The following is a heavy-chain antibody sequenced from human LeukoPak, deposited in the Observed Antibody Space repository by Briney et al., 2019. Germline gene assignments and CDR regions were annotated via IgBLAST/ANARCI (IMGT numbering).Heavy chain of an antibody. Sequence: SGPTQVNPTQTLTLTCTFSGFSLSTNAGAVVWIRQPPGKALEWLALIYWDAEKRYNPSLKSRLTITTATSKNQVALPMTNMEPVDTATYYCAHRLSSAAAFDAWGQGTLVTVSS. V-gene: IGHV2-5*02. CDR2: IYWDAEK. CDR3: AHRLSSAAAFDA. J-gene: IGHJ4*02. D-gene: IGHD6-13*01. CDR1: GFSLSTNAGA.